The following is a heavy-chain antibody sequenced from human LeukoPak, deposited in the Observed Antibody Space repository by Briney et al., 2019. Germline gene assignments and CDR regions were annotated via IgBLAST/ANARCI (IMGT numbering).Heavy chain of an antibody. J-gene: IGHJ5*01. CDR2: IDDVGSGT. D-gene: IGHD2-21*02. V-gene: IGHV3-74*01. CDR3: ATVFDF. Sequence: PGGSLRLSCAASGFIFSNYGMSWVRQAPGKGLEWVSRIDDVGSGTSYADSVKGRFTISRDDAKNTVYLQMNSLRAEDTAVYYCATVFDFWGQGTLVTVSS. CDR1: GFIFSNYG.